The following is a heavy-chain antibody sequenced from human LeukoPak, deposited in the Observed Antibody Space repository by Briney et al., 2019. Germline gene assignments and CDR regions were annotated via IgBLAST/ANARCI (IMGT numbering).Heavy chain of an antibody. V-gene: IGHV3-20*04. D-gene: IGHD6-19*01. CDR2: INWNGGST. CDR1: GFIFSNYE. CDR3: ARVSDISVAAYFDY. Sequence: GGSLRLSCAVSGFIFSNYEMNWVHQAPGKGLEWVSTINWNGGSTGYADSVKGRFTISRDNAKNSLYLQMNSLRAEDTALYYCARVSDISVAAYFDYWGQGTLVTVSS. J-gene: IGHJ4*02.